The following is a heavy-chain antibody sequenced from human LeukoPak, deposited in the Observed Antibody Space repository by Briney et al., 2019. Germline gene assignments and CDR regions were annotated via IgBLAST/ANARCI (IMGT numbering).Heavy chain of an antibody. CDR3: AREGDSRWGELSP. D-gene: IGHD3-16*02. V-gene: IGHV3-33*01. J-gene: IGHJ1*01. CDR2: IWYDGSEQ. Sequence: GRSLRLSCAASGFTFSTYAIHWVRQAPGKGLEWVAVIWYDGSEQYYADSVKGRFIISRDNSNSTSGLQMNSLRAEDTAVYYCAREGDSRWGELSPWGQGTLVTVSA. CDR1: GFTFSTYA.